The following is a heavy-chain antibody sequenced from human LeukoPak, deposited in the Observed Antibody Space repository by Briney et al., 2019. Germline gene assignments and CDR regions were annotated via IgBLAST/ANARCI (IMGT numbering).Heavy chain of an antibody. CDR3: AKENSIRRYYYDSSGYLDY. J-gene: IGHJ4*02. CDR1: GFTFDDYT. Sequence: GGSLRLSCAASGFTFDDYTMHWVRQAPGKGLEWVSLISWDGGSTYYADSVKGRFTISRGNSKNSLYLQMNSLRTEDTALYYCAKENSIRRYYYDSSGYLDYWGQGTLVTVSS. D-gene: IGHD3-22*01. CDR2: ISWDGGST. V-gene: IGHV3-43*01.